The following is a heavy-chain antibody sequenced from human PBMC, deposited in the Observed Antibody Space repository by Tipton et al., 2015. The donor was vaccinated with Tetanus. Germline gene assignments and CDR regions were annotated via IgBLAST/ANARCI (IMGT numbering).Heavy chain of an antibody. CDR2: IYYSGST. J-gene: IGHJ4*02. D-gene: IGHD1-26*01. Sequence: GLVKPSETLSLTCTVSGGSISSYYWSWIRQPPGKGLEWIGYIYYSGSTNYNPSLKSRVTISVDTSKNQFSLKLSSVTAADTAVYYCARDGSGSYPVFDYWGQGTLVTVSS. V-gene: IGHV4-59*12. CDR3: ARDGSGSYPVFDY. CDR1: GGSISSYY.